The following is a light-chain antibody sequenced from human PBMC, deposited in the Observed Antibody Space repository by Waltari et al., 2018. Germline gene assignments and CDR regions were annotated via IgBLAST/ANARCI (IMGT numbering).Light chain of an antibody. V-gene: IGKV3-11*01. CDR3: QQRSNWTPHT. CDR2: DAS. CDR1: QSVGSY. Sequence: EIVLTQSPATLSLSPGDTATLSCRASQSVGSYLAWYQQRPGQPPRLLIYDASNRATAVPARFRGSGSGTDFTLTISSLEAEDFAVYYCQQRSNWTPHTFGQGARLEIK. J-gene: IGKJ2*01.